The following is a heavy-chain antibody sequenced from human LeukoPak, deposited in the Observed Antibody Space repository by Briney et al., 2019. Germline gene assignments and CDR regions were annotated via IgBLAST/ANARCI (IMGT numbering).Heavy chain of an antibody. J-gene: IGHJ5*02. CDR2: ISSSSSYI. Sequence: PGGSLRLSCAASGFTFSSYSMNWVRQAPGKGLEWVSSISSSSSYIYYADSVNGRFTISRDNAKNSLFLQMNSLRADETAVYYCLIDYGGSWGQGTLVTVSS. V-gene: IGHV3-21*01. D-gene: IGHD4-17*01. CDR1: GFTFSSYS. CDR3: LIDYGGS.